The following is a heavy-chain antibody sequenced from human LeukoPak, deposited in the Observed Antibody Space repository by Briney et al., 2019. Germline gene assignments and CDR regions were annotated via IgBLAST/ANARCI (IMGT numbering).Heavy chain of an antibody. J-gene: IGHJ5*02. CDR2: IYYSGST. V-gene: IGHV4-39*07. CDR3: ARGYSSSWYATKIRFDP. Sequence: SETLSLTCTVSGGSISSSSYYWGWIRQPPGKGLEWIGSIYYSGSTYYNPSLKSRVTISVDTSKNQFSLKLSSVTAADTAVYYCARGYSSSWYATKIRFDPWGQGTLVTVSS. CDR1: GGSISSSSYY. D-gene: IGHD6-13*01.